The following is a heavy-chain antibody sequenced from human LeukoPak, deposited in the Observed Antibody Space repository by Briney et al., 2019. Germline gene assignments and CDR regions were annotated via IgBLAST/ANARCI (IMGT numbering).Heavy chain of an antibody. Sequence: SQTLSLTCAISGDSVSSNSAAWNWIRQSPSGGLEWLGRTYYRSKWYNDYAVSVKSRITFNPDRSENQVSLQMNSVTPEDTAVYYCARDLESGSYEHYFGYWGQGTLVTVTS. D-gene: IGHD1-26*01. CDR1: GDSVSSNSAA. CDR3: ARDLESGSYEHYFGY. J-gene: IGHJ4*02. CDR2: TYYRSKWYN. V-gene: IGHV6-1*01.